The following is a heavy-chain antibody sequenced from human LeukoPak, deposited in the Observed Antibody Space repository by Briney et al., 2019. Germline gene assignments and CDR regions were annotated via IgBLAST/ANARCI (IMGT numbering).Heavy chain of an antibody. V-gene: IGHV3-7*01. Sequence: HSGGSLRLSCAASGFTFSSYWMSWVRQAPGKGLEWVANIKQDGSEKYYVDSVKGRFTISRDNAKNSLFLQMNSLRAEDTAVYYCARPLVVVTGEPDYWGRGTLVTVSS. D-gene: IGHD2-21*02. CDR1: GFTFSSYW. CDR2: IKQDGSEK. CDR3: ARPLVVVTGEPDY. J-gene: IGHJ4*02.